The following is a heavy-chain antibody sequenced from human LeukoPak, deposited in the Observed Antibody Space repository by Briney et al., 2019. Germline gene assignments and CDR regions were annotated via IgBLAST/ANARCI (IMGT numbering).Heavy chain of an antibody. CDR2: MNPNSGNT. V-gene: IGHV1-8*02. J-gene: IGHJ6*02. Sequence: EASVKVSCTASGYTFTSYYMHWVRQAPGQGLEWMGWMNPNSGNTGYAQKFQGRVTMTRNTSISTAYMELSSLRSEDTAVYYCARGPSGSSPFWGMDVWGQGTTVTVSS. D-gene: IGHD1-26*01. CDR3: ARGPSGSSPFWGMDV. CDR1: GYTFTSYY.